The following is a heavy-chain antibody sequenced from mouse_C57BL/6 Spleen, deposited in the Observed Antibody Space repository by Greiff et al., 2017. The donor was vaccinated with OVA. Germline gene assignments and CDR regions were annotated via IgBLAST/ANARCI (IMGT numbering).Heavy chain of an antibody. Sequence: QVHVKQPGAELVKPGASVKMSCKASGYTFTSYWITWVKQRPGQGLEWIGDIYPGSGSTNYNEKFKSKATLTVDTSSSTAYMQLSSLTSEDSAVYYCALTMIKRFAYWGQGTLVTVSA. D-gene: IGHD2-4*01. CDR1: GYTFTSYW. CDR2: IYPGSGST. V-gene: IGHV1-55*01. J-gene: IGHJ3*01. CDR3: ALTMIKRFAY.